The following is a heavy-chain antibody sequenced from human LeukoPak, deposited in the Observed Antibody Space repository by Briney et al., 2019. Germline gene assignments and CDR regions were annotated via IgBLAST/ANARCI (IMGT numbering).Heavy chain of an antibody. J-gene: IGHJ4*02. D-gene: IGHD5-18*01. Sequence: PSETLSLTCTVSGGSISSYYWSWIRQPPGKGLEWIGYTYYSGSTNYNPSLKSRVTISVDTSKNQFSLKLSSVTAADTAVYYCARGTWIQLWSPFDYWGQGTLVTVSS. CDR1: GGSISSYY. V-gene: IGHV4-59*01. CDR2: TYYSGST. CDR3: ARGTWIQLWSPFDY.